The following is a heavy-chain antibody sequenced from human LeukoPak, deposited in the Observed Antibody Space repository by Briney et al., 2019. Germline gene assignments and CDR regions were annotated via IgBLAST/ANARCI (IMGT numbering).Heavy chain of an antibody. CDR1: GFTLSSYE. J-gene: IGHJ4*02. CDR2: ISSSGSTI. Sequence: QSGGSLRLSCAASGFTLSSYEMNWVRQAPGKGLEWVSYISSSGSTIYYADSVKGRFTISRDNAKNSLYLQMNSLRAEDTAVYYCARDPVPNWNDIDSGGYWGQGTLVTVSS. V-gene: IGHV3-48*03. D-gene: IGHD1-1*01. CDR3: ARDPVPNWNDIDSGGY.